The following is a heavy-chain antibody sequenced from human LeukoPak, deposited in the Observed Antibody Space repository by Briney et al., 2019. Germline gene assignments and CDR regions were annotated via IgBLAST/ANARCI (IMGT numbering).Heavy chain of an antibody. CDR1: GFTFSSYA. D-gene: IGHD3-22*01. Sequence: GGSLRLSCAASGFTFSSYAMSWVRQAPGKGLEWVSAISGSGGSTYYADSVKGRFTISRDNSKNTLYLQMNSLRAEDTAVYYCAKDGRYYYDSSGYGQYYFDYWGQGTLVTVSA. V-gene: IGHV3-23*01. J-gene: IGHJ4*02. CDR2: ISGSGGST. CDR3: AKDGRYYYDSSGYGQYYFDY.